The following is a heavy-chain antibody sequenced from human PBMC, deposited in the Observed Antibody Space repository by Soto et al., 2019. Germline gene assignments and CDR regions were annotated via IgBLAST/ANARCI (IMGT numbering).Heavy chain of an antibody. D-gene: IGHD5-18*01. V-gene: IGHV4-34*01. J-gene: IGHJ6*02. CDR2: INHSGST. CDR3: ARGKLGGYSYGRYYYYGMDV. Sequence: SETLSLTCAVCGGSFSGYYWSWIRQPPGKGLEWIGEINHSGSTNYNPSLKSRVTISVDTSKNQFSLKLSSVTAADTAVYYCARGKLGGYSYGRYYYYGMDVWGQGTTVTVSS. CDR1: GGSFSGYY.